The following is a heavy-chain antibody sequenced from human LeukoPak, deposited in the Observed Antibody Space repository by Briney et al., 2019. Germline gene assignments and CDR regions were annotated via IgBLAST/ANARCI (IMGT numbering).Heavy chain of an antibody. CDR1: GFTFSDYY. Sequence: PGGSLRLSCAASGFTFSDYYMSWIRQAPGKGLEWVSYISSSGSTIYYADSVKGRFTISRDNAKNPLYLQINSLRAEDTAVYYCARDHYYDSSGYYLFYWGQGTLVTVSS. CDR2: ISSSGSTI. D-gene: IGHD3-22*01. V-gene: IGHV3-11*04. J-gene: IGHJ4*02. CDR3: ARDHYYDSSGYYLFY.